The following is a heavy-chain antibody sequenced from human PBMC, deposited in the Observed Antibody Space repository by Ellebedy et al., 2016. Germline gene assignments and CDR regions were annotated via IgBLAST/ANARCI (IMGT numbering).Heavy chain of an antibody. Sequence: GESLKISCVASGFTFRNFFMSWVRQAPGRGLEWISTISGDGENTFSADSVKGRFTISRDNSKNTLYLQMNNLRVDDTALYYCRQGHYFDQWGQGALVTVSS. CDR3: RQGHYFDQ. V-gene: IGHV3-23*01. J-gene: IGHJ4*02. CDR1: GFTFRNFF. CDR2: ISGDGENT.